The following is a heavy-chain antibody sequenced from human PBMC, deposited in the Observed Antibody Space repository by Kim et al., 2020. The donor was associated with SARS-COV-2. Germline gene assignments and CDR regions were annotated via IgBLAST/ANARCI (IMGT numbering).Heavy chain of an antibody. CDR3: ARDPTRDGYTLWDYGMDV. J-gene: IGHJ6*01. CDR1: GFTFSSYA. CDR2: ISYDGSNK. V-gene: IGHV3-30*04. Sequence: GGSLRLSCAASGFTFSSYAMHWVRQAPGKGLEWVAVISYDGSNKYYADSVKGRFTISRDNSKNTLYLQMNSLRAEDTAVYYCARDPTRDGYTLWDYGMDV. D-gene: IGHD5-12*01.